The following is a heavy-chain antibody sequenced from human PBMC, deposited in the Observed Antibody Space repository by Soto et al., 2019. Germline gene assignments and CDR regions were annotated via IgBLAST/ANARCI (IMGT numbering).Heavy chain of an antibody. J-gene: IGHJ4*02. V-gene: IGHV4-30-2*01. CDR1: GGSISSGGYS. D-gene: IGHD3-10*01. Sequence: SETLSLTCAVSGGSISSGGYSWSWIRQPPGKGLEWIGYIYHSGSTYYNPSLKSRVTISVDRSKNQFSLKLSSVTAADTAVYYCARTTKDDYYGSGSPTFSFDYWGQGTLVTVSS. CDR2: IYHSGST. CDR3: ARTTKDDYYGSGSPTFSFDY.